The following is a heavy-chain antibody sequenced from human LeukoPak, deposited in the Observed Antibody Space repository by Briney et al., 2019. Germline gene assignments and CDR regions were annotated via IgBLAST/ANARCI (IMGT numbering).Heavy chain of an antibody. J-gene: IGHJ5*02. V-gene: IGHV4-61*02. CDR1: GGSISSGSDY. CDR3: ARAAITMIVPSGDWFDP. CDR2: FYTSGST. D-gene: IGHD3-22*01. Sequence: SQTLSLTCTVSGGSISSGSDYWSWIRQPAGKGLEWIGRFYTSGSTNYNPSLKSRVTISVDTSKNQFSLKLSSVTAADTAVYYCARAAITMIVPSGDWFDPWGQGTLVTVSS.